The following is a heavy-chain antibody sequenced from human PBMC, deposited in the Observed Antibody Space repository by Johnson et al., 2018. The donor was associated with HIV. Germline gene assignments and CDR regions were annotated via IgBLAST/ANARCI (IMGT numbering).Heavy chain of an antibody. CDR1: GLILSGYG. CDR2: IWPDGSNR. J-gene: IGHJ3*02. D-gene: IGHD6-13*01. CDR3: ARECSSTRWTYGFDI. V-gene: IGHV3-33*01. Sequence: QVQLVESGGGVVQPGGSLRLSCEASGLILSGYGLHWVRQAPGKGLEWVALIWPDGSNRYYADSVKGRFTISRDNSKNTLYLQMNSLRAEDTAVYYCARECSSTRWTYGFDIWGQGTMVTVSS.